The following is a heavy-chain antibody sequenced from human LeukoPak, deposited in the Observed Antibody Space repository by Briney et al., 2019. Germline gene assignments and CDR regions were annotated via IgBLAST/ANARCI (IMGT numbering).Heavy chain of an antibody. D-gene: IGHD1-26*01. CDR1: GYTFTGYY. Sequence: ASVKVSCKASGYTFTGYYMHWVRQAPGQGLEWMGWINPNSGGTNYAQKFQGRVTMTRDTSISTAYMELSRLRSDDTAVYYCAGRDSGSSRYNWFDPWGQGTLVTVSS. CDR3: AGRDSGSSRYNWFDP. V-gene: IGHV1-2*02. CDR2: INPNSGGT. J-gene: IGHJ5*02.